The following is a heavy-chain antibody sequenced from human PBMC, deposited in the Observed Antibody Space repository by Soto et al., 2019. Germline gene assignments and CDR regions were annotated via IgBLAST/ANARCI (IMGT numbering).Heavy chain of an antibody. D-gene: IGHD3-22*01. CDR1: GYTFTSYG. CDR3: ARDHRYYDSSGHSWFDP. CDR2: ISAYNGNT. Sequence: GASVKVSCKASGYTFTSYGISWVRQAPGQGLEWMGWISAYNGNTNYAQKLQGRVTMTTDTSTSTAYMELRSLRSDDTAVYYCARDHRYYDSSGHSWFDPWGPGTLVTVSS. V-gene: IGHV1-18*01. J-gene: IGHJ5*02.